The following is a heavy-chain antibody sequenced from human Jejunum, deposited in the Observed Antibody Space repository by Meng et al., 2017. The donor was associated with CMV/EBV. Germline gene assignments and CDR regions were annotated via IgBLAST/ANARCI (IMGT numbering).Heavy chain of an antibody. D-gene: IGHD3/OR15-3a*01. J-gene: IGHJ4*02. Sequence: VSGGSVTSGDYYWNLIRQSPGKGLEWIAYIHYNGQTKSNPSLQSRVTTSVDTSKNQVSLKLRSVTAADTAVYYCAREGTDYNYFDYWGQGTLVTISS. CDR3: AREGTDYNYFDY. CDR2: IHYNGQT. CDR1: GGSVTSGDYY. V-gene: IGHV4-61*08.